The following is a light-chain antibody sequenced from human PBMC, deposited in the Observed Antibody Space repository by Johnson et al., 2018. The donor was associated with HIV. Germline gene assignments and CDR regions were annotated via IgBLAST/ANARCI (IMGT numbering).Light chain of an antibody. CDR2: DNN. CDR3: GTWDSRLSTNYV. V-gene: IGLV1-51*01. CDR1: SSNIGNNY. J-gene: IGLJ1*01. Sequence: QSVLTQPPSVSAAPGQKVTISCSGSSSNIGNNYVSWYQQLPGRVPKLLIYDNNKRPSGIPDRFSGSKSGTSATLGITGLQTGDEADYYCGTWDSRLSTNYVFGTGTKVTVL.